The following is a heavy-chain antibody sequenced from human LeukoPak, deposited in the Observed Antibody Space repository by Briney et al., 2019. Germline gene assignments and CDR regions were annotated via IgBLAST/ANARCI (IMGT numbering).Heavy chain of an antibody. V-gene: IGHV3-74*01. D-gene: IGHD3-3*01. CDR2: IKSDGSNT. Sequence: GGSLRLSCVASGFTLRSYVMNWVRQTPGKGLVWVSRIKSDGSNTNYADSVKGRFTISRDNAKNTLHLQMNSLRAEDTAVYYCARGGYYGSGRYYFDSWGQGTLVTVSS. CDR3: ARGGYYGSGRYYFDS. J-gene: IGHJ4*02. CDR1: GFTLRSYV.